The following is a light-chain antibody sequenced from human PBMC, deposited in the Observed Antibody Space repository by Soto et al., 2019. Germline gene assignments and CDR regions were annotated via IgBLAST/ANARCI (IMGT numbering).Light chain of an antibody. V-gene: IGLV1-44*01. CDR1: SSNIGTNT. CDR3: TAWDGSLDGRV. CDR2: RTN. J-gene: IGLJ3*02. Sequence: QSVLTQPPSASGTPGQRCTISCSGSSSNIGTNTVNWYQQLPVTAPKLLIYRTNQRPSGIPDRFSGSKSGTSASLDISGLQSEDEADYYCTAWDGSLDGRVFGGGTKVTVL.